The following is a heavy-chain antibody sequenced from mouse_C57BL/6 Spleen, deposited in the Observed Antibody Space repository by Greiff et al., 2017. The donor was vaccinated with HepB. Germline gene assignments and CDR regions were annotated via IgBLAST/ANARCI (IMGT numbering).Heavy chain of an antibody. Sequence: QVQLQQPGAELVKPGASVKLSCKASGYTFTSYWMHWVKQRPGQGLEWIGMIHPNSGSTNYNEKFKSKATLTVDKSSSTAYMQLSSLTSEDAAVYYCARSTMIRNYLDYWGQGTTLTVSS. J-gene: IGHJ2*01. CDR3: ARSTMIRNYLDY. V-gene: IGHV1-64*01. D-gene: IGHD2-4*01. CDR2: IHPNSGST. CDR1: GYTFTSYW.